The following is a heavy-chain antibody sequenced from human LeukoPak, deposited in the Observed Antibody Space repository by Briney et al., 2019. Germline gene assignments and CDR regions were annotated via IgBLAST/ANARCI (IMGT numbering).Heavy chain of an antibody. CDR3: ARSPSPYSSGWYFDY. J-gene: IGHJ4*02. CDR2: TYQRSKWYN. Sequence: SQTLSLTCAISGGSVSINSAAWNWIRQSPSRGPEWLGRTYQRSKWYNDYAVSVKSRITINPDISKNQFSLQLNSVTPEDTAVYYCARSPSPYSSGWYFDYWGQGTLVTVSS. D-gene: IGHD6-19*01. V-gene: IGHV6-1*01. CDR1: GGSVSINSAA.